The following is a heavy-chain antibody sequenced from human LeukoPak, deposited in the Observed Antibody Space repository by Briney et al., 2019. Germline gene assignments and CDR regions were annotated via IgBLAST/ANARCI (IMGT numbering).Heavy chain of an antibody. Sequence: PSQTLSLTCTVSGGSISSGGYYWSWIRQHPGKGLEWIGYIYHSGSTYYNPSLKSRVTISVDTSKNQFSLKLSSVTAADTAVYYCAREGPHESSRENDAFDIWGQGTMVTVSS. V-gene: IGHV4-31*03. CDR1: GGSISSGGYY. CDR3: AREGPHESSRENDAFDI. D-gene: IGHD1-26*01. CDR2: IYHSGST. J-gene: IGHJ3*02.